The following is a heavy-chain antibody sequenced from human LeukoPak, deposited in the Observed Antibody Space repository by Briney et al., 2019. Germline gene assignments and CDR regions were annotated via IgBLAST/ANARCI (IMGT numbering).Heavy chain of an antibody. CDR3: AREFGTSFYY. CDR1: GCTFSSNS. V-gene: IGHV3-21*01. Sequence: PGGSLRLSCAASGCTFSSNSMNWVRQAPGKGLEWVSSITGSSTYVYYADSVKGRFTISRDNAKKSLYLQMNSLRAEDTAVYYCAREFGTSFYYWGQGTLVTVSS. J-gene: IGHJ4*02. D-gene: IGHD4-23*01. CDR2: ITGSSTYV.